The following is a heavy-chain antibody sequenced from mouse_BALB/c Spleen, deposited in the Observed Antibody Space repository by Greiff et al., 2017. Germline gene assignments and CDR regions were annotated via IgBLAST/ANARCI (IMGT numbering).Heavy chain of an antibody. J-gene: IGHJ4*01. CDR1: GYTFTSYW. CDR3: SRGTMHKGGYAMDY. CDR2: IYPGRGIT. V-gene: IGHV1-55*01. Sequence: QVQLQQPGAELVKPGASVKMSCKASGYTFTSYWINWVKQRPGQGLEWIGDIYPGRGITNYNEKFKSKATLTLDTSSSTAYMQLSSLTSEDSAVYDCSRGTMHKGGYAMDYWGQGTSVTVSA. D-gene: IGHD6-5*01.